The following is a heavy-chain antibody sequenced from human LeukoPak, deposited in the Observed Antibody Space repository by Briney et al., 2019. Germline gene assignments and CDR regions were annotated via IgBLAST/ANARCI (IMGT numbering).Heavy chain of an antibody. J-gene: IGHJ4*02. Sequence: SETLSLTCTVSGGSISSSSHYWGWIRQPPGKGLEWIGSMYYRGSTYHNPSLKSRVTISVDTSKNQFSLKLSSVTAADTAVYYCATTTIRLGYWGQGTLVTVSS. V-gene: IGHV4-39*07. CDR2: MYYRGST. CDR3: ATTTIRLGY. CDR1: GGSISSSSHY. D-gene: IGHD1-26*01.